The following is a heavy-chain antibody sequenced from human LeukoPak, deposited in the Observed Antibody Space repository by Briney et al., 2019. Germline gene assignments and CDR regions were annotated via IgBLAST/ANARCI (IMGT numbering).Heavy chain of an antibody. CDR2: IYYSGST. CDR1: GGSISSGGYY. D-gene: IGHD6-19*01. V-gene: IGHV4-31*03. CDR3: ARGGSGWYGSYYFDY. Sequence: SQTLSLTCTVSGGSISSGGYYWSWIRQHPGKGLEWIGYIYYSGSTYYNPSLKSRVTISVDTSKNQFSLKLSSVTAADTAVYYCARGGSGWYGSYYFDYWGQGTLVTVSS. J-gene: IGHJ4*02.